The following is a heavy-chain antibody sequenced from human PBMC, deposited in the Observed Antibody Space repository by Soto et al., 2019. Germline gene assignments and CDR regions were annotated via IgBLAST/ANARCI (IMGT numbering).Heavy chain of an antibody. CDR1: GFTFSSYG. CDR2: ISYDGSNR. D-gene: IGHD6-6*01. J-gene: IGHJ4*02. CDR3: AKDPSSIAARPIFDY. Sequence: QVQLVESGGGVVQPGRSLRLSCAASGFTFSSYGMHWVRQAPGKGLEWVAVISYDGSNRYYADSVKGRFTISRDNSKNTLYLQMNSLRADDTAVYYCAKDPSSIAARPIFDYWGQGTLVTVSS. V-gene: IGHV3-30*18.